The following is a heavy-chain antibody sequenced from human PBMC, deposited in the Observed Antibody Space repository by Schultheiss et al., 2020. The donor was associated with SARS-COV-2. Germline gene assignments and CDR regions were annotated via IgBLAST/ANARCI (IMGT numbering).Heavy chain of an antibody. J-gene: IGHJ6*02. V-gene: IGHV3-23*01. Sequence: GGSLRLSCAASGFTFSSYWMHWVRQAPGKGLEWVSAISGSGDSTNYADSVKGRFTISRDNSKNTLYLQMNSLRAEDMAVYYCAKMSSNWLWGQGTTVTVSS. D-gene: IGHD6-13*01. CDR1: GFTFSSYW. CDR2: ISGSGDST. CDR3: AKMSSNWL.